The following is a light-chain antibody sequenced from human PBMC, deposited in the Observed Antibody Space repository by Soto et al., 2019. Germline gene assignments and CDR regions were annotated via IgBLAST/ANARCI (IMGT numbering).Light chain of an antibody. Sequence: EIVLTQSPGTLSLSPGERATLSCRASQSVSSTNLAWYQQKPGQAPRLLIYGASNRATGVPDRFSGSGSGTDFTLTINRLEPEDFAVYYCQHYGSSPYTFGQGTKLEIK. CDR2: GAS. J-gene: IGKJ2*01. CDR1: QSVSSTN. CDR3: QHYGSSPYT. V-gene: IGKV3-20*01.